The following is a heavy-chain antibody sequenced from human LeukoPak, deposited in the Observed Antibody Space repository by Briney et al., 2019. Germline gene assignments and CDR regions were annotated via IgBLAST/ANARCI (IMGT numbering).Heavy chain of an antibody. CDR2: VYHSGTT. D-gene: IGHD2-2*01. CDR1: GYSISTVRY. J-gene: IGHJ4*02. CDR3: ARSLSTAGIDF. Sequence: PSETLSLNCAGYGYSISTVRYWGWVRQPPGKGLERIGSVYHSGTTYYNPSLKSRLTISVDTSNNQFSLNLRSVTAADTAVYYCARSLSTAGIDFWGQGTLVTVSS. V-gene: IGHV4-38-2*01.